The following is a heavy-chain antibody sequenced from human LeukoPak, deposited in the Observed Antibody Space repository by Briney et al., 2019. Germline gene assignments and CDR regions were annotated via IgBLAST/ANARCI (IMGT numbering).Heavy chain of an antibody. Sequence: PGRSLRLSCAASGFTFSSYAMHWVRQAPGKGLEWVAVISYDGSNKYYADSVKGRFTISRDNPKNTLYLQMNSLRAEDTAVYYCARVGYGLRGAFDIWGQGTMVTVSS. D-gene: IGHD5-12*01. CDR1: GFTFSSYA. CDR3: ARVGYGLRGAFDI. CDR2: ISYDGSNK. J-gene: IGHJ3*02. V-gene: IGHV3-30-3*01.